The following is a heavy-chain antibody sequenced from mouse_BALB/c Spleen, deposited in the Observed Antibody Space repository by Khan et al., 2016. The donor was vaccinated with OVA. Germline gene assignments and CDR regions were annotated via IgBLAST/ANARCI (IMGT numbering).Heavy chain of an antibody. J-gene: IGHJ2*01. Sequence: EVQLVESGPGLVKPSQSLSLTCTVSGFSITSDYAWNWIRQFPGNKLEWMGFISYSGNTNYNPSLKSRISITRDTSKNQFFLQWNSVTTEDAATYYCARIYGGDFDCWGQGTTLTVS. D-gene: IGHD1-1*01. CDR1: GFSITSDYA. CDR3: ARIYGGDFDC. V-gene: IGHV3-2*02. CDR2: ISYSGNT.